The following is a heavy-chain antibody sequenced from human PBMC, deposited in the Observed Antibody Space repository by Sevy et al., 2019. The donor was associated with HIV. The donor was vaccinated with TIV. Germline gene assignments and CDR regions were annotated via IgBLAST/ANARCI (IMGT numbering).Heavy chain of an antibody. D-gene: IGHD2-15*01. V-gene: IGHV4-61*01. CDR3: ARLTYCSGGSCYSYFDY. Sequence: SETLSLTCTVSGGSVSSGSYYWSWIRQPPGKGLEWIGYIYYSGSTNYKPSLKSRVTISVDTSKNQFSLKLSSVTAADTAVYYCARLTYCSGGSCYSYFDYWGQGTLVTVSS. CDR1: GGSVSSGSYY. J-gene: IGHJ4*02. CDR2: IYYSGST.